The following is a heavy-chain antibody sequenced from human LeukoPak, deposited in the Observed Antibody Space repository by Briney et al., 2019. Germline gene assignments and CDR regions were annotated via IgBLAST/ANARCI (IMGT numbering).Heavy chain of an antibody. V-gene: IGHV3-11*01. CDR3: ATNGGGDSGYGNFDY. Sequence: GGSLRLSCAAPGFTFSNAWMSWVRQAPGKGLEWVSYISSSGSTIYYADSVKGRFTISRDNAKNSLYLQMNSLRAEDTALYYCATNGGGDSGYGNFDYWGQGTLVTVSS. CDR2: ISSSGSTI. J-gene: IGHJ4*02. D-gene: IGHD5-12*01. CDR1: GFTFSNAW.